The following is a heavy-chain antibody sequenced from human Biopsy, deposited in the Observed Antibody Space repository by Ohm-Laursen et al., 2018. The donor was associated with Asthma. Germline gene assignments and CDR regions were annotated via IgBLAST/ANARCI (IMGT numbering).Heavy chain of an antibody. CDR2: IYYSGST. CDR3: ARGSSSRLSQWELLVSGGKRAHSYYGMDV. J-gene: IGHJ6*02. CDR1: GDSISSNSW. D-gene: IGHD1-26*01. V-gene: IGHV4-4*02. Sequence: SDTLSLTCAVSGDSISSNSWWTWVRQSPGRGLEWIGEIYYSGSTNYHPSLKGRVTISVAKSKNQFSLRLTSVTAAGTAVYYCARGSSSRLSQWELLVSGGKRAHSYYGMDVWGQGTTVTVSS.